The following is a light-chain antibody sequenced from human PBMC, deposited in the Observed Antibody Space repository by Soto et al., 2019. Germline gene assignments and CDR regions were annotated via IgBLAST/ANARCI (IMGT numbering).Light chain of an antibody. J-gene: IGKJ1*01. Sequence: IVLTQSPDTLSLSPEDRDTISCRASHRVRSNYYPWHPHKPGQAPSFLSHDASSSATGIPHRFSGSGSRTVFTLTISRPEPEDFAVDQLQQYGSPPRTFGRGNRV. CDR2: DAS. CDR3: QQYGSPPRT. CDR1: HRVRSNY. V-gene: IGKV3-20*01.